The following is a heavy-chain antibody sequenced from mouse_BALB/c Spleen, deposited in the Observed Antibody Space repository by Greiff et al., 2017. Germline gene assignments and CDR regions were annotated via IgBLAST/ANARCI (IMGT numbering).Heavy chain of an antibody. CDR2: ISSGGSYT. D-gene: IGHD1-1*01. J-gene: IGHJ2*01. V-gene: IGHV5-9-4*01. Sequence: EVKLMESGGGLVKPGGSLKLSCAASGFTFSSYAMSWVRQSPEKRLEWVAEISSGGSYTYYPDTVTGRFTISRDNAKNTLYLEMSSLRSEDTAMYYCARVGNGSPTSYYFDYWGQGTTLTVSS. CDR3: ARVGNGSPTSYYFDY. CDR1: GFTFSSYA.